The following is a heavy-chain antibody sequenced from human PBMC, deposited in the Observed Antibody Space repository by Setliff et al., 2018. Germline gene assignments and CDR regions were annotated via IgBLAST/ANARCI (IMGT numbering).Heavy chain of an antibody. D-gene: IGHD3-10*01. CDR1: GFTFSSYT. J-gene: IGHJ4*02. CDR2: ISGSGGNT. Sequence: GGSLRLSCAASGFTFSSYTMSWVRQAPGKGLEWVSAISGSGGNTYYADSVKGRFTISRDNSNNTLYLQMNSLRADDTATYYCAKDDQIRGHNLDYWGQGTLVTASS. V-gene: IGHV3-23*01. CDR3: AKDDQIRGHNLDY.